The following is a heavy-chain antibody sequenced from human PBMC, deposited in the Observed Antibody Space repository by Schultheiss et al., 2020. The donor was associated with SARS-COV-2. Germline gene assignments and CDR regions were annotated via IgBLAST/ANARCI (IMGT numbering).Heavy chain of an antibody. V-gene: IGHV3-21*01. J-gene: IGHJ4*02. CDR2: ISSSSSYI. Sequence: GGSLRLSCAASGFTFSSYSMNWVRQAPGKGLEWVSSISSSSSYIYYADSVKGRFTISRDNAKNSLYLQMNSLRAEDTAVYYCAKEGGMVRGVPAEDYWGQGTLVTVSS. CDR1: GFTFSSYS. D-gene: IGHD3-10*01. CDR3: AKEGGMVRGVPAEDY.